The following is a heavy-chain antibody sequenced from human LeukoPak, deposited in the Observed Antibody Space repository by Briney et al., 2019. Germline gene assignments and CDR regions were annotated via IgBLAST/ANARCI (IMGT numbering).Heavy chain of an antibody. V-gene: IGHV3-48*03. D-gene: IGHD5-12*01. Sequence: PGGSLRLSCAASGFTFSSYEMNWVRQAPGKGLEWVSYISSSGSTIYYADSVKGRFIISKDTSKNTLYLQMNNLRADDTAVYYCARESGYAVGDFWGQGTLVTVSS. CDR1: GFTFSSYE. CDR3: ARESGYAVGDF. CDR2: ISSSGSTI. J-gene: IGHJ4*02.